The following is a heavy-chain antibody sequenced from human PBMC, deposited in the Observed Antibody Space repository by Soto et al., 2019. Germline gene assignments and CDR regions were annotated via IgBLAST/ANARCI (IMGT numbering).Heavy chain of an antibody. CDR3: ARIRGYWYGMDV. V-gene: IGHV3-23*01. Sequence: EVQLLESGGGLVQPGGSLRLSCAASGFPLSTYGMSWVRQAPGKGREWVSSITGTGGDTYYADSVKGRFTSSRDNSNNMLYLQMNSLSVEDTAVYYCARIRGYWYGMDVWGQGTTITVSS. CDR1: GFPLSTYG. J-gene: IGHJ6*02. CDR2: ITGTGGDT.